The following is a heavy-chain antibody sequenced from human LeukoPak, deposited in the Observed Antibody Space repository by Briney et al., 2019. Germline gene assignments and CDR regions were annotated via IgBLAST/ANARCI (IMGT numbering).Heavy chain of an antibody. CDR2: ISGSGGST. CDR3: AKASIAVTTPFDY. D-gene: IGHD4-17*01. Sequence: PGGSLRLSCAASGFTFSSYAMSWVRQAPGKGLEWVSAISGSGGSTYYADSVKGRFTISRDNSKNTLYLQMNSLRAEDTALYYGAKASIAVTTPFDYWGQGTLVTVSS. CDR1: GFTFSSYA. J-gene: IGHJ4*02. V-gene: IGHV3-23*01.